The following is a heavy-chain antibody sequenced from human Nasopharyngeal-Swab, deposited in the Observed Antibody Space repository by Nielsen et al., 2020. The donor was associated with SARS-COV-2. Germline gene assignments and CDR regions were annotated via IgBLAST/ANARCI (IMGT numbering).Heavy chain of an antibody. Sequence: GGSLRLSCAASGFIFSDYSMNWVRQAPGKGLEWVGRIKSKTDGGTTDYAAPVKGRFTISRDDSKNTLYLQMNSLKTEDTAVYYCTTSGYDSTSDAFDIWGQGTMVTVSS. CDR2: IKSKTDGGTT. V-gene: IGHV3-15*01. D-gene: IGHD3-22*01. CDR3: TTSGYDSTSDAFDI. J-gene: IGHJ3*02. CDR1: GFIFSDYS.